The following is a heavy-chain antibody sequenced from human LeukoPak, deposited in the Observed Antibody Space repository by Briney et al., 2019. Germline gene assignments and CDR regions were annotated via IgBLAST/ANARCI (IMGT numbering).Heavy chain of an antibody. D-gene: IGHD3-10*01. CDR1: GGTFSSYA. Sequence: SVKVSCKASGGTFSSYAISWVRQAPGQGLEWMGRIIPILGIANYAQKFQGRVTITADKSMSTAYMELSSLRSEDTAVYYCARVKGITMVRGVPYGMDVWGQGTTVTVSS. CDR3: ARVKGITMVRGVPYGMDV. J-gene: IGHJ6*02. CDR2: IIPILGIA. V-gene: IGHV1-69*04.